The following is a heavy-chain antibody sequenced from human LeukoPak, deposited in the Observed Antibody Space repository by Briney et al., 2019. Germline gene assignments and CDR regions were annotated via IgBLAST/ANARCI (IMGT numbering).Heavy chain of an antibody. V-gene: IGHV3-48*03. D-gene: IGHD6-19*01. J-gene: IGHJ4*02. Sequence: PGGSLRLSCAASGFTFSSYEMNWVRQAPGKGQGWVSYISSGSTIYDADSVKGRFTISRDNAKNSLYLQMNSLRAEDTAVYYCARESIAVAGAPFDYWGQGTLVTVSS. CDR2: ISSGSTI. CDR1: GFTFSSYE. CDR3: ARESIAVAGAPFDY.